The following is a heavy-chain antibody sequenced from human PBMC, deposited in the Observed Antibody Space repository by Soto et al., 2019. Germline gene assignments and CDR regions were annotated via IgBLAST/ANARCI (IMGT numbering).Heavy chain of an antibody. Sequence: SETLSLTCTVSGGSISSYYWSWIRQPPGKGLEWIGYIYYSGSTNYNPSLKSRVTISVDTSKNQFSLKLSSVTAADAAVYYCARQGFRGVGATSPFDYWGQGTLVTVSS. CDR3: ARQGFRGVGATSPFDY. D-gene: IGHD1-26*01. J-gene: IGHJ4*02. CDR2: IYYSGST. V-gene: IGHV4-59*08. CDR1: GGSISSYY.